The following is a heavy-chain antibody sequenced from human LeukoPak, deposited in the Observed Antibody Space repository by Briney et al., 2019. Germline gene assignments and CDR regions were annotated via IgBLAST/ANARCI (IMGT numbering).Heavy chain of an antibody. V-gene: IGHV3-20*01. CDR2: INWKGGRT. Sequence: QTGGSLRLSCAASGFTFDDYGMSWVRQAPGKGLEWVSGINWKGGRTGYADSVKGRFTISRDNAKNSLYLQMNSLRAEDTALYHCARATHYYYSSGYNYWGQGTLVTVSS. D-gene: IGHD3-22*01. CDR3: ARATHYYYSSGYNY. J-gene: IGHJ4*02. CDR1: GFTFDDYG.